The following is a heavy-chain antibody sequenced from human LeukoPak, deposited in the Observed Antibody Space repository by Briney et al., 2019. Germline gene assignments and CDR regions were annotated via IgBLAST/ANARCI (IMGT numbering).Heavy chain of an antibody. Sequence: PGGSLRLSCAASGNYWMHWVRQAPGKGLVWVSHINSDGSWTSYADPVKGRFTISKDNAKNMVYLQMNSLRAEDTAVYYCVSFYEAYWGRGTLVTVSS. CDR2: INSDGSWT. CDR1: GNYW. D-gene: IGHD2/OR15-2a*01. J-gene: IGHJ4*02. CDR3: VSFYEAY. V-gene: IGHV3-74*01.